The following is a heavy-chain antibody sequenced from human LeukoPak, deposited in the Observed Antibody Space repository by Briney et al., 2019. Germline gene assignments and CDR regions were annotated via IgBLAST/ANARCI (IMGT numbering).Heavy chain of an antibody. J-gene: IGHJ4*02. CDR2: INPNSGGT. Sequence: VASVKVSCKASGYTFTGYYMHWVRQAPGQGLEWMGWINPNSGGTNYAQKFQGRVTMTRDTSTSTVYMEMSSLRSEDTAVYYCAVRWDSLDYWGQGTLVTVSS. D-gene: IGHD1-26*01. CDR1: GYTFTGYY. CDR3: AVRWDSLDY. V-gene: IGHV1-2*02.